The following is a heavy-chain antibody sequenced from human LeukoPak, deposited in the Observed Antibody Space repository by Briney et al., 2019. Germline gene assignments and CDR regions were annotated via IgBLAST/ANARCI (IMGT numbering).Heavy chain of an antibody. D-gene: IGHD6-13*01. CDR3: ASGAESSSWYYDYSYGIDG. CDR2: MNPNSGNT. Sequence: GASVKVSCKASGYTFTSYDINWVRQATGQGLERMGWMNPNSGNTRYAQKFQGRVTMTRNTSISTAYMELSSLRSEDTAVYSCASGAESSSWYYDYSYGIDGWGQGTTVTVSS. CDR1: GYTFTSYD. J-gene: IGHJ6*02. V-gene: IGHV1-8*01.